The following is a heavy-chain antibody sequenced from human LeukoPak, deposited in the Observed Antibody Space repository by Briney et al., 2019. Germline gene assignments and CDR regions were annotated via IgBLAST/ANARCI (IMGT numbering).Heavy chain of an antibody. CDR1: GGTFSSYA. CDR3: ARDIEWHGAFDI. V-gene: IGHV1-69*13. D-gene: IGHD5-12*01. Sequence: ASVKVSCKASGGTFSSYAISWVRQAPGQGLEWMGGIIPIFGTAIYAQKFQGRVTITADESTSTAYMELSSLRSEDTAVYYCARDIEWHGAFDIWGQGTMVTVSS. CDR2: IIPIFGTA. J-gene: IGHJ3*02.